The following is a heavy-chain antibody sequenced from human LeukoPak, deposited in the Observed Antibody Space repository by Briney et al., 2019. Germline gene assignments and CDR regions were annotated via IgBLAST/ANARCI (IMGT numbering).Heavy chain of an antibody. J-gene: IGHJ4*02. CDR2: IYDSGST. V-gene: IGHV4-59*08. CDR3: ASSSSWYFYFDY. CDR1: GGPMSSYF. Sequence: PSETLSLTCTVSGGPMSSYFWTWIRQPPGKGLEGIGYIYDSGSTNYNPSLKSRVTISVDTSKNQFSLKLSSVTAADTAVYYYASSSSWYFYFDYWGQGTLVTVSS. D-gene: IGHD6-13*01.